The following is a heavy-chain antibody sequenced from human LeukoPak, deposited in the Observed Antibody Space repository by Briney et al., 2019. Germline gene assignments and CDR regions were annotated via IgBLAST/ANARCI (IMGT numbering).Heavy chain of an antibody. J-gene: IGHJ4*02. D-gene: IGHD4-4*01. V-gene: IGHV4-34*01. CDR3: ARVKTGITVTTVFDY. Sequence: SETQSLTCAVYGGSFSGYYWSWIRQPPGKGLEWIGEINHSGSTNYNPSLKSRVTISVDTSKNQFSLKLSSVTAADTAVYYCARVKTGITVTTVFDYWGQGTLVTVSS. CDR2: INHSGST. CDR1: GGSFSGYY.